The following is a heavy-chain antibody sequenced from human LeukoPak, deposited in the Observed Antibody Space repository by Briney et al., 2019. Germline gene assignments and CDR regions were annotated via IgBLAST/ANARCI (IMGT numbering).Heavy chain of an antibody. CDR3: ARHTSYYYDSSGYPENWFDP. J-gene: IGHJ5*02. CDR2: IYYSGST. Sequence: PSETLSLTCTVSGGSISSSSYYWGWIRQPPGKGLEWIGSIYYSGSTYYNPSLKSRVTISVDTSKNQFSLKLSSVTAADTAMYYCARHTSYYYDSSGYPENWFDPWGQGTLVTVSS. CDR1: GGSISSSSYY. V-gene: IGHV4-39*01. D-gene: IGHD3-22*01.